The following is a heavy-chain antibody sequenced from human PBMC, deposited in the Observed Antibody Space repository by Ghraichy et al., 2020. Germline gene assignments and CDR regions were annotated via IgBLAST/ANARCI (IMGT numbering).Heavy chain of an antibody. D-gene: IGHD6-13*01. V-gene: IGHV3-23*01. CDR3: AKGIAAGTSTISYFYDGMDV. CDR1: GFIFSSYA. Sequence: SCAASGFIFSSYAMSWVRQAPGKGLEWVSGISGSGGDTYYADSVKGRFTISRDNSKNTLYLQMNSLRAEDTAVYYCAKGIAAGTSTISYFYDGMDVWGQGTTVTVSS. J-gene: IGHJ6*02. CDR2: ISGSGGDT.